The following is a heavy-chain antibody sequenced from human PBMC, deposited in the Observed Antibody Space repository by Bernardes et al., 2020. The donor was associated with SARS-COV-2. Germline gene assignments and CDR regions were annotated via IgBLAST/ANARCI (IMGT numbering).Heavy chain of an antibody. J-gene: IGHJ4*02. CDR3: ARVSSYDSVIYFYDLDF. CDR2: MNPDSGHT. CDR1: VYTFTSHE. Sequence: ASVKVSCKASVYTFTSHEINWVRQAPGQGLEWLGWMNPDSGHTGSPQNFRGRITMTGDTSITTAYMELSSLGPEDTAVYYCARVSSYDSVIYFYDLDFWGKGTLVTVSS. D-gene: IGHD3-22*01. V-gene: IGHV1-8*01.